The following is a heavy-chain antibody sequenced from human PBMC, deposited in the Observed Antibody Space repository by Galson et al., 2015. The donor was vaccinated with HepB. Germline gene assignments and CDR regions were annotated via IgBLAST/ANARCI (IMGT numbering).Heavy chain of an antibody. Sequence: TLSLTCTVSGGSIDTTYYHWAWLRQTPGKGPEWIGTVYYTGATYYNPSLKSRVTISVDTSKNQFSLELASLTAADTAVYYCARKPGAFDFWGRGTLVTVSS. V-gene: IGHV4-39*01. CDR2: VYYTGAT. D-gene: IGHD1-14*01. CDR3: ARKPGAFDF. J-gene: IGHJ4*02. CDR1: GGSIDTTYYH.